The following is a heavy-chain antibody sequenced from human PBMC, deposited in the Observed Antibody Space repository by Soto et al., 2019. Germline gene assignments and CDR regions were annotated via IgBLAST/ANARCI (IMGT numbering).Heavy chain of an antibody. J-gene: IGHJ4*02. D-gene: IGHD6-13*01. CDR1: GFTFSSYA. CDR2: ISGSGGST. V-gene: IGHV3-23*01. CDR3: AKGKHIAAAGPLDY. Sequence: GGSLRLSCAASGFTFSSYAMSWVRQAPGKGLEWVSAISGSGGSTYYADSVKGRFTISRDNSKNTLYLQMNSLRAEDTAVYYCAKGKHIAAAGPLDYWGQGTLVTSPQ.